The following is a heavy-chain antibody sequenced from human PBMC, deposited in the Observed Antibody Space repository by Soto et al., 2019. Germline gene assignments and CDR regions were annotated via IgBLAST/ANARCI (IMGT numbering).Heavy chain of an antibody. J-gene: IGHJ6*02. V-gene: IGHV4-34*01. CDR2: IHPSGST. CDR1: GGSLSDYY. D-gene: IGHD1-1*01. Sequence: QVQLQQWGAGLLKPSETLSLTCAVSGGSLSDYYWPWIRQSPGKGLEWIGEIHPSGSTYYNPSLRSRVTISVDTSKNQFSLKLTSLTAADTAIFDCARGRDEYKLGNVCCHGTTVTVSS. CDR3: ARGRDEYKLGNV.